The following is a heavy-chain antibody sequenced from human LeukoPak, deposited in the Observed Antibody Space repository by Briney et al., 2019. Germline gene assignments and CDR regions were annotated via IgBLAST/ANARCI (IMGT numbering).Heavy chain of an antibody. D-gene: IGHD1-26*01. CDR2: IYPNSGDT. CDR3: AKLGIGSTTRAWLDP. CDR1: VYTFTAYY. J-gene: IGHJ5*02. V-gene: IGHV1-2*06. Sequence: GASVKVSCKASVYTFTAYYIHWVRQAPGQGLGWMGRIYPNSGDTKYAQKFQGSVALTRDTSINTAYMELSRLRSDDTAVYFCAKLGIGSTTRAWLDPWGQGTLVTVSS.